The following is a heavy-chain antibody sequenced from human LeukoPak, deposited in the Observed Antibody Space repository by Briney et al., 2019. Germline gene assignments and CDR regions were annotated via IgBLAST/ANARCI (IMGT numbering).Heavy chain of an antibody. D-gene: IGHD3-16*02. CDR2: IYYSGST. V-gene: IGHV4-59*01. CDR1: GGSISSYY. Sequence: PSETLSLTCTVSGGSISSYYWSWIRQPPGKGLEWIGYIYYSGSTNYNPSLKSRVTISVDTSKNQFSLKLSSVTAADTAVYYCARGHDYAWGSYQGGYFDYWGQGTLVTVSS. CDR3: ARGHDYAWGSYQGGYFDY. J-gene: IGHJ4*02.